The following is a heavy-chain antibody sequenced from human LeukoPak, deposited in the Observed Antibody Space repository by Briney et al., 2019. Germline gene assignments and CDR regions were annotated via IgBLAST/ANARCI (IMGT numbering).Heavy chain of an antibody. CDR2: ISSSSSYI. D-gene: IGHD3-22*01. CDR1: GFTFSSYS. V-gene: IGHV3-21*01. CDR3: ARHSSGYPYYFDY. J-gene: IGHJ4*02. Sequence: GGSLRLSCAASGFTFSSYSMNWVRQAPGKGLEWVSSISSSSSYIYYADSVKGRFTISRDNAKNSLYLQMNSLRAEDTAVYYCARHSSGYPYYFDYWGQGTLVTVSS.